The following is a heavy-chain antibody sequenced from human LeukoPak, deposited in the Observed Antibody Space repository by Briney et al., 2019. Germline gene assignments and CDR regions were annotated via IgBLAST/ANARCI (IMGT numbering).Heavy chain of an antibody. V-gene: IGHV4-34*01. Sequence: SQTLSLTSAVYARSFSGYYWSWIRQPPGKGLEWIGAINHSGSTNYHPSLKSRVPISVNTSKNQFSLKLSAWTATNPPVYTVPGITGTTFMDYWGQGTLVTVSS. CDR2: INHSGST. D-gene: IGHD1-7*01. J-gene: IGHJ4*02. CDR1: ARSFSGYY. CDR3: PGITGTTFMDY.